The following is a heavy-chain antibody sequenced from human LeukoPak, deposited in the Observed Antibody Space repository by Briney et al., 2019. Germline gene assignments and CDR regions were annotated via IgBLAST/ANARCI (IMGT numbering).Heavy chain of an antibody. Sequence: SVKVSCKASGYTFTGYYMHWVRQAPGQGLEWMGGIIPIFGTANYAQKFQGRVTITADKSTSTAYMELSSLRSEDTAVYYCARVPLVPPRGYFDYWGQGTLVTVSS. CDR3: ARVPLVPPRGYFDY. CDR2: IIPIFGTA. V-gene: IGHV1-69*06. D-gene: IGHD6-6*01. J-gene: IGHJ4*02. CDR1: GYTFTGYY.